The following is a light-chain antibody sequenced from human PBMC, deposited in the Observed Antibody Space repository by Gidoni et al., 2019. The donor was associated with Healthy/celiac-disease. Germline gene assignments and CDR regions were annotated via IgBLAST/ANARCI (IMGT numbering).Light chain of an antibody. CDR2: DNN. Sequence: QSVLTQPPSVSAAPGQKVTISCSGSSSNIGDNYVSWYQQHPGTAPKLLIYDNNKRPSGIPDRFSGSKSGTSATLGITGLQTGDEDDYYCGTWDSSLSAGGVFGGGTKLTVL. CDR3: GTWDSSLSAGGV. CDR1: SSNIGDNY. V-gene: IGLV1-51*01. J-gene: IGLJ2*01.